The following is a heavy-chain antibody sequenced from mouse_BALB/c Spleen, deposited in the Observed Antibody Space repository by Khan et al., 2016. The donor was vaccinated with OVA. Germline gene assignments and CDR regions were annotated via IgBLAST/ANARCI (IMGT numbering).Heavy chain of an antibody. Sequence: VQLQQSGAEFVKPGASVRLSCTASGFNIKDTYMHWVKQTPGQGLEWIGGINPANGNTKYDPKFKDKATITADTSYNTTYLQISNMTSEDTAVFYCATYYYGSSRYFDDGGQGTTLTVSS. J-gene: IGHJ2*01. V-gene: IGHV14-3*02. CDR2: INPANGNT. CDR3: ATYYYGSSRYFDD. D-gene: IGHD1-1*01. CDR1: GFNIKDTY.